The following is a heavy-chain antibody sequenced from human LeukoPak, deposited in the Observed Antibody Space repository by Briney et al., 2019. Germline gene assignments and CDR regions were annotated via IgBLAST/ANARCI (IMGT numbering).Heavy chain of an antibody. J-gene: IGHJ6*03. Sequence: GGSLRLSCAASGFTFSSYGMHWVRQAPGKGLEWVAVISYDGSNKYYADSVKGRFTISRDNSKNTLYLQMNSLRAEDTAVYYCAKEHTAMVTGYYYYYMDVWGKGTTVTVSS. CDR3: AKEHTAMVTGYYYYYMDV. CDR2: ISYDGSNK. CDR1: GFTFSSYG. D-gene: IGHD5-18*01. V-gene: IGHV3-30*18.